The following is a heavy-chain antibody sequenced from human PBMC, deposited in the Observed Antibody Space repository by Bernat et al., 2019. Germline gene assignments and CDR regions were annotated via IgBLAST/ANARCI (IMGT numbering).Heavy chain of an antibody. J-gene: IGHJ4*02. CDR3: AKRVRVAVAGYFDY. V-gene: IGHV3-23*01. CDR1: GFTFSSYA. CDR2: ISGSGGST. D-gene: IGHD6-19*01. Sequence: EVQLLESGGGLVQPGGSLRLSCAASGFTFSSYAMSWVRQAPGKGLEWVSAISGSGGSTYYADSGKGRFTISRDNAKNTLYLQMNSLRAEDTAVYYCAKRVRVAVAGYFDYWGQGTLVTVSS.